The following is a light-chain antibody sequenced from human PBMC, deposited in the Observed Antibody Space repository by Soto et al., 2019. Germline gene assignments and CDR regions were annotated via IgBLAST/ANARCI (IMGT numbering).Light chain of an antibody. Sequence: EIVLTQSPGTLSLSPGEGVTLSCRASQSVSNNYLAWYQQKPGQAPRLLIFDSSNRATGVPVRFSGSGSGTVFTLTIGSLEPEDSAVYYCQQRKNWPPITFGQGTRLEIK. V-gene: IGKV3D-20*02. CDR1: QSVSNNY. CDR3: QQRKNWPPIT. J-gene: IGKJ5*01. CDR2: DSS.